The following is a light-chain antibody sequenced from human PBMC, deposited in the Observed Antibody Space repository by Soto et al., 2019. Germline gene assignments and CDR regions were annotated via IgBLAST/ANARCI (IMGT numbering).Light chain of an antibody. CDR1: QSVGSY. V-gene: IGKV3-11*01. J-gene: IGKJ4*01. CDR3: QHRSNWIT. Sequence: EIVLTQSPATLSLSPGERATLSCRASQSVGSYLAWYQQKPAQAPRLLIYDASNRATGIPARFSGSGSGTDFTLTISSLEPEDFAVYYCQHRSNWITFGGGTKVEIK. CDR2: DAS.